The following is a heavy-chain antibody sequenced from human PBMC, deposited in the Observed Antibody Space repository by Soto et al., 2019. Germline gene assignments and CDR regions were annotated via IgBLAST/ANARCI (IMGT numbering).Heavy chain of an antibody. J-gene: IGHJ4*02. CDR3: TRSAISPYGGLIGPFDY. V-gene: IGHV1-3*05. Sequence: QVQLAQSGAEERKRGASVKVSCEATGYTFTAYAMHWVREAPGQSLEWLGWINPANGNTRYSQKFQGRLTITSDTSANTVYMELSSLTSEDTAMYYCTRSAISPYGGLIGPFDYWGQGNLVTVSS. CDR1: GYTFTAYA. D-gene: IGHD3-16*02. CDR2: INPANGNT.